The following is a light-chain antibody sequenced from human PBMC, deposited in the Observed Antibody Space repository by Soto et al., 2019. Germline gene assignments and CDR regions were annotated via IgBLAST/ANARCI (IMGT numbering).Light chain of an antibody. CDR1: SSDVGDYNY. CDR3: TSYAGSNNFV. V-gene: IGLV2-8*01. CDR2: EVS. J-gene: IGLJ1*01. Sequence: QSALTQPPSASGSPGQSVTISCTGTSSDVGDYNYVSWYQQHPGKAPKLMIYEVSKRPSGVPDRFSGSKSGNTASLPVSGLQAEDEADYCCTSYAGSNNFVFGAGTKLTVL.